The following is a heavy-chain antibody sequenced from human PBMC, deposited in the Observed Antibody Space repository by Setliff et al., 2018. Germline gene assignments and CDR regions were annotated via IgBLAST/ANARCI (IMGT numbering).Heavy chain of an antibody. CDR3: AREGPFIAAAGTAWFDP. V-gene: IGHV1-69*13. J-gene: IGHJ5*02. Sequence: AASVKVSCKASGGTFSSYAISWVRQAPGQGLEWMGGIIPIFGTANYAQKFQGRVTITADESTSTAYMELSSLRSEDTAVYYCAREGPFIAAAGTAWFDPWGQGTLVTVSS. CDR1: GGTFSSYA. CDR2: IIPIFGTA. D-gene: IGHD6-13*01.